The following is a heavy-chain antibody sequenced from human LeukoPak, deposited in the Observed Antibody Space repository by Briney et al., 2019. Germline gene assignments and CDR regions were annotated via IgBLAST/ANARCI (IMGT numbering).Heavy chain of an antibody. CDR3: AKDGFGDFWSGSNY. D-gene: IGHD3-3*01. Sequence: PGGSLRLSCTACGFTFSSYAMRWVRQAPGKGLEWVSAISGSGGSTYYADSVKGRFTISRDNSKNTLYLQMNSLRAEDTAVYYCAKDGFGDFWSGSNYWGQGTLVTVSS. CDR2: ISGSGGST. V-gene: IGHV3-23*01. CDR1: GFTFSSYA. J-gene: IGHJ4*02.